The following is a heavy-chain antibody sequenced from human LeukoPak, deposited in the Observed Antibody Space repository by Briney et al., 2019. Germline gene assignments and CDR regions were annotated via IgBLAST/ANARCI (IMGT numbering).Heavy chain of an antibody. J-gene: IGHJ4*02. CDR1: GFTFSNAW. CDR2: VKSRAAGGTT. CDR3: TTKQNMPVTGVDY. V-gene: IGHV3-15*01. Sequence: PGGSLRLSCAASGFTFSNAWMTWVRQAPGKGLEWVGRVKSRAAGGTTDYAAPVKGRFTISRDDSKNMLFLQMNSLKTEDTAVYYCTTKQNMPVTGVDYWGQGTLLTVSS. D-gene: IGHD6-19*01.